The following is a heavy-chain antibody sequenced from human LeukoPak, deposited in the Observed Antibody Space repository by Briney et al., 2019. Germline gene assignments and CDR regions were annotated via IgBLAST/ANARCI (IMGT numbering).Heavy chain of an antibody. CDR3: AKEGGYCSSTSCYDY. J-gene: IGHJ4*02. CDR2: IKQDGSEK. D-gene: IGHD2-2*01. V-gene: IGHV3-7*03. Sequence: GSLRLSCAASGFTFSSYWMSWVRQAPGKGLEWVANIKQDGSEKYYVDSVKGRFTISRDNAKNSLYLQMNSLRVEDTAVYYCAKEGGYCSSTSCYDYWGQGTLVTVSS. CDR1: GFTFSSYW.